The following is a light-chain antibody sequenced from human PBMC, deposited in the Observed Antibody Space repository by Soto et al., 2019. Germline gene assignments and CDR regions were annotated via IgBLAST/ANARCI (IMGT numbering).Light chain of an antibody. V-gene: IGKV3-20*01. CDR1: QSVSSNY. CDR3: QQYGSSSWT. CDR2: GAS. J-gene: IGKJ1*01. Sequence: IVLTQSPGTLSLSPGERATLSCRARQSVSSNYLAWYQQKPGQAPRLLIYGASSRATGIPDRFSGSGSETDFTLTISRLEPEDFAVYYCQQYGSSSWTFGQGTKVEIK.